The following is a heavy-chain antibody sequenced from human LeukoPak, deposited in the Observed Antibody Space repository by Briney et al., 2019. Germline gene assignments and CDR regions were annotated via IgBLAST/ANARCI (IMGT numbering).Heavy chain of an antibody. CDR2: ISSSGSTI. V-gene: IGHV3-48*04. Sequence: PGGSLRLSCAASGFTFSSYSMNWVRQAPGKGLEWVSYISSSGSTIYYADSVKGRFTISRDNAKNSLYLQMNSLRAEDTAVYYCARVGFFGSFDYWGQGTLVTVSS. D-gene: IGHD3-3*01. CDR3: ARVGFFGSFDY. J-gene: IGHJ4*02. CDR1: GFTFSSYS.